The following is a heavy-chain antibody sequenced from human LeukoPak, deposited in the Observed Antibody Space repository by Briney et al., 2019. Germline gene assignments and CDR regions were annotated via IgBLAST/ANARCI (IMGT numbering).Heavy chain of an antibody. D-gene: IGHD1-26*01. Sequence: GGSLTLSCAASGFTFSSYGMHWVRQAPGKGLEWVAVIWYDGSNKYYADSVKGRFTISRDNSKNTLDLQMNSLRAEDTAVYYCARDSSGELDYWGQGTLVTVSS. CDR2: IWYDGSNK. CDR1: GFTFSSYG. J-gene: IGHJ4*02. CDR3: ARDSSGELDY. V-gene: IGHV3-33*01.